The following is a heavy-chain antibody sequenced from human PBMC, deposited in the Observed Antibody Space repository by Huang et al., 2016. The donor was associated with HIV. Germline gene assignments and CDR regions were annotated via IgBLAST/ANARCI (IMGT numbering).Heavy chain of an antibody. CDR3: ARDYEDGYNTFDY. CDR1: GYTFIGNY. V-gene: IGHV1-2*02. J-gene: IGHJ4*02. Sequence: QVQLVQSGAEVKKPGASVKVSCKASGYTFIGNYIHWVRQAPGQGLEWMGWINPNSGGTNYAQKFQGRGTMTRDTSISTAYMELNRLRSDDTAVYYCARDYEDGYNTFDYWGQGTLVTVSS. CDR2: INPNSGGT. D-gene: IGHD5-12*01.